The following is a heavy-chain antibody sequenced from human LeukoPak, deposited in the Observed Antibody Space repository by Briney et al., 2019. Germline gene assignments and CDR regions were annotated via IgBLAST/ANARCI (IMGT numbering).Heavy chain of an antibody. Sequence: TGGSLRLSCAASGFTFSSYSMNWVRQAPGKGLEWVASISSSSSYIYYADSVKGRFTISRDNAKNSPYLQMNSLRAEDTAVYYCARDNLRYGSGSMADYWGQGTLVTVSS. J-gene: IGHJ4*02. D-gene: IGHD3-10*01. CDR3: ARDNLRYGSGSMADY. CDR2: ISSSSSYI. V-gene: IGHV3-21*01. CDR1: GFTFSSYS.